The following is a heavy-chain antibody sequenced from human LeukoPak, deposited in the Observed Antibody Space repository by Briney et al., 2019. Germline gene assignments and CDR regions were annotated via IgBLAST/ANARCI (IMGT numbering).Heavy chain of an antibody. Sequence: PGGSLRLSCAASGFTFSSYAMHWVRQAPGKGLEWVAVISDDGSNKYYADSVKGRFTISRDNSKNTLYLQMNSLRAEDTAVYYCARVDDLDAFDIWGQGTMVTASS. CDR3: ARVDDLDAFDI. J-gene: IGHJ3*02. CDR2: ISDDGSNK. D-gene: IGHD2-2*03. CDR1: GFTFSSYA. V-gene: IGHV3-30-3*01.